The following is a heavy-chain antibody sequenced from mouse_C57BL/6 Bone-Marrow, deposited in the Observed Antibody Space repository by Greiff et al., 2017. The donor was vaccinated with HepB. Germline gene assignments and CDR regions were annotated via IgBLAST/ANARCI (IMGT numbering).Heavy chain of an antibody. CDR3: ARDALYYSAMDY. CDR2: SRNKANDYTT. V-gene: IGHV7-1*01. J-gene: IGHJ4*01. CDR1: GFTFSDFY. Sequence: EVQRVESGGGLVQSGRSLRLSCATSGFTFSDFYMEWVRQAPGKGLEWIAASRNKANDYTTEYSASVKGRFIVSRDTSHSILYLQMNALRAEDTAIYYCARDALYYSAMDYWGQGTSVTVSS.